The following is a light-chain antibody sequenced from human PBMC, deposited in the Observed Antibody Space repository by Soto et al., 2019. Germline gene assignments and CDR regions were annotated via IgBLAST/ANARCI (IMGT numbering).Light chain of an antibody. V-gene: IGLV1-51*02. Sequence: QSVLTQPPSVSAAPGQKVTISCSGSSSNIGNNYVYWYQQLPGTAPKLLIYENNKRPSGIPDRFSGPKSGTSATLGITGLQTGDEADYYCGTWDSSLSAGVFGTGTKLTVL. CDR3: GTWDSSLSAGV. CDR1: SSNIGNNY. J-gene: IGLJ1*01. CDR2: ENN.